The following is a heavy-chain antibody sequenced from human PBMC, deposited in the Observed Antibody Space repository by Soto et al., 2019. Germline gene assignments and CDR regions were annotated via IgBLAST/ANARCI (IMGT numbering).Heavy chain of an antibody. J-gene: IGHJ5*02. V-gene: IGHV4-34*01. CDR1: GGFLSESY. CDR2: INHVGGT. CDR3: VRIRYQLPSSVLWLDP. Sequence: SETLSLTCAVYGGFLSESYWTRIRQPPGKGLEWIGEINHVGGTNYNPSLKSRVTMSVDTSQNQFSLRLISVTAADTAMYFCVRIRYQLPSSVLWLDPWGQGTPVTVSS. D-gene: IGHD3-16*01.